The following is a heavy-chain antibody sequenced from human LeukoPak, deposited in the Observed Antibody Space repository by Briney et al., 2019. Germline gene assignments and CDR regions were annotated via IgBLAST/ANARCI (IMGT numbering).Heavy chain of an antibody. CDR1: GFTFNSYT. CDR3: ARSRTSSPYDKNLNF. Sequence: GGSLRLSCTASGFTFNSYTISWVREAPWKGLEWVSSISGSGNYIYLAASVKGRFTISRDDAQNSVYLQMNSLKDEDTAVYYCARSRTSSPYDKNLNFWGQGTLVIVSS. D-gene: IGHD1-14*01. V-gene: IGHV3-21*01. J-gene: IGHJ4*02. CDR2: ISGSGNYI.